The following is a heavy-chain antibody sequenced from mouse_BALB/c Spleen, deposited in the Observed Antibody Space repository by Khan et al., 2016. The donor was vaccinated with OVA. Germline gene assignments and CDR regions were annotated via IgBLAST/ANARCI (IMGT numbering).Heavy chain of an antibody. D-gene: IGHD1-1*01. CDR3: TRIYRSDFDY. Sequence: EVQLQESGAELVRPGTSVKISCKASGYSFTGYFMNWVMQSHGKSLEWIGHINPHIGETLYNQKFKDKATLTVDESSSTAHMELRSLASEDSAVYYCTRIYRSDFDYWGQGTTLTVSS. CDR2: INPHIGET. J-gene: IGHJ2*01. V-gene: IGHV1-20*02. CDR1: GYSFTGYF.